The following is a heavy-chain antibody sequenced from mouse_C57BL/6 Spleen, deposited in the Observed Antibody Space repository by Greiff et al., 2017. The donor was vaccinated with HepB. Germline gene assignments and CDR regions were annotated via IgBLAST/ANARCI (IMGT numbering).Heavy chain of an antibody. Sequence: QVHVKQSGAELVRPGASVTLSCKASGYTFTDYEMHWVKQTPVHGLEWIGAIDPETGGTAYNQKFKGKAILTADKSSSTAYMELRSLTSEDSAVYYCTRYTTVVANFDYWGQGTTLTVSS. CDR3: TRYTTVVANFDY. V-gene: IGHV1-15*01. J-gene: IGHJ2*01. CDR2: IDPETGGT. D-gene: IGHD1-1*01. CDR1: GYTFTDYE.